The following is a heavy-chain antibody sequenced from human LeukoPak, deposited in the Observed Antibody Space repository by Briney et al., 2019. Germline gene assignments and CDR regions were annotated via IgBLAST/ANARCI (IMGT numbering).Heavy chain of an antibody. V-gene: IGHV3-53*05. CDR1: GFTVSSNY. Sequence: GGSLRLSCAASGFTVSSNYISWVRQAPGKGLEWVSVIYSGGGTNYADSVKGRFTISRDNSKNTLYLQMNSLRAEDTAVYYCAKKLPWGAFDIWGQGTMVTVSS. CDR3: AKKLPWGAFDI. J-gene: IGHJ3*02. D-gene: IGHD5-24*01. CDR2: IYSGGGT.